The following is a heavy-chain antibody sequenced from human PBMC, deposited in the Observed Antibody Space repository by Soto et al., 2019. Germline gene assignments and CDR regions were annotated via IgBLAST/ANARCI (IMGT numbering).Heavy chain of an antibody. D-gene: IGHD2-21*02. V-gene: IGHV3-30*18. J-gene: IGHJ4*02. CDR3: AKDSKVGPAEYYFDY. Sequence: QVQLVESGGGVVQPGRSLKLSCTASGFTFKNYAIHWVRQTPGKGLEWVAVVSNDGRDKRYADPVKGRFTVSRDTSKNTVDMQMSSLKTEDTAVYYCAKDSKVGPAEYYFDYWGQGTLVTDSS. CDR1: GFTFKNYA. CDR2: VSNDGRDK.